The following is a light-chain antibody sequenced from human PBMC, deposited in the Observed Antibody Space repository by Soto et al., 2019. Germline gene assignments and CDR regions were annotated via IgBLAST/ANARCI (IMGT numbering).Light chain of an antibody. Sequence: IQMTQSPSTLSASVGDRVTITCRASQSISDYLAWYQQKPGKAPKLLIYKASSLESGVPSRFSGSGSGTEFTLTISSLQPDDFATYYCQQFNGYPWTFGQGTKVEIK. CDR1: QSISDY. J-gene: IGKJ1*01. CDR2: KAS. V-gene: IGKV1-5*03. CDR3: QQFNGYPWT.